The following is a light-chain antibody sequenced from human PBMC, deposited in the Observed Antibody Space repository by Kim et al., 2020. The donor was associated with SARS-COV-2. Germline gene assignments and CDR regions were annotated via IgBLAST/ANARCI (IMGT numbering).Light chain of an antibody. CDR3: QQYGT. J-gene: IGKJ2*02. CDR2: KAS. CDR1: QSISGW. Sequence: PSSLSAAVGDRVTITCRASQSISGWVAWYQQKPVKAPKLLIYKASTLESGVPSRLSGSGSGTEFSLTISSLQPDDFATYYCQQYGTFGQGTKLEI. V-gene: IGKV1-5*03.